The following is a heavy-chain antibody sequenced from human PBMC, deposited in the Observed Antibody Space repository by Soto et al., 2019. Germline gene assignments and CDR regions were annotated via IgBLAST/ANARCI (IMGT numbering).Heavy chain of an antibody. CDR3: ARDQAGGDYATEYYYYGMDV. CDR1: GFTFSSYS. V-gene: IGHV3-48*02. Sequence: GGSLRLSCAASGFTFSSYSMNWVRQAPGKGLEWVSYISSSSSTIYYADSVKGRFTISRDNAKNSLYLQMNSLRDEDTAVYYCARDQAGGDYATEYYYYGMDVWGQGTTVTVSS. J-gene: IGHJ6*02. D-gene: IGHD4-17*01. CDR2: ISSSSSTI.